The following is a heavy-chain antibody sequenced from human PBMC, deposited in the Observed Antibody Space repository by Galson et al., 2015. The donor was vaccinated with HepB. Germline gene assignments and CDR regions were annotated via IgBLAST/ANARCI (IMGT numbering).Heavy chain of an antibody. CDR3: ARIRDPPGFHGSYHYFDY. CDR2: IYPTNSDT. CDR1: GYSFTNHW. J-gene: IGHJ4*02. Sequence: QSGAEVKKPGDSLRISCKGSGYSFTNHWIGWVRQMPGKGLEWMGIIYPTNSDTRYSPSLRGQVTISADKSISTTYLQWSSLKASDTAIYYCARIRDPPGFHGSYHYFDYWGQGTLVTVSS. D-gene: IGHD1-26*01. V-gene: IGHV5-51*01.